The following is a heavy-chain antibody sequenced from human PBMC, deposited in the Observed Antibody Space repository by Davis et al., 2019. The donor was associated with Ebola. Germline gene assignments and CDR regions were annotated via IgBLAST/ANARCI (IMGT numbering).Heavy chain of an antibody. V-gene: IGHV4-61*01. CDR2: IYYSGST. CDR1: GGSVSSGTYY. CDR3: ARVGTIFGVVIRKNYYYGMDV. J-gene: IGHJ6*02. Sequence: SETLSLTCTVSGGSVSSGTYYWSWIRQPPGKGLEWIGYIYYSGSTNYNPSLKSRVTISVDTSKNQFSLKLSSVTAADTAVYYCARVGTIFGVVIRKNYYYGMDVWGQGTTVTVSS. D-gene: IGHD3-3*01.